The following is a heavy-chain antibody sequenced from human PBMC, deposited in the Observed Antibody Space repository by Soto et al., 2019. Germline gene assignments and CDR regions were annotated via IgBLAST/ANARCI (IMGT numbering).Heavy chain of an antibody. V-gene: IGHV6-1*01. CDR3: AGSSPWVTTPFDD. CDR1: GDSVSSNSSA. CDR2: TCYRSKWYT. Sequence: SQTLSLTCAISGDSVSSNSSARSWIRQSPSRGLEWLGRTCYRSKWYTNYAVSVKSRITINADTSKNQFSLQLNSVTPEDTAVYFCAGSSPWVTTPFDDWGQGTVVTVA. J-gene: IGHJ4*02. D-gene: IGHD4-17*01.